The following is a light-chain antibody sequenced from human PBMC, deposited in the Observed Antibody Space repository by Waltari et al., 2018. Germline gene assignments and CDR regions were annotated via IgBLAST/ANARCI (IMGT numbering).Light chain of an antibody. CDR3: QQSYSTLYT. V-gene: IGKV1-39*01. CDR2: AAS. CDR1: QSISSY. Sequence: ASVGDRVTITCRASQSISSYLNWYQQKPGKAPKLLIYAASSLQSGVPSRFSGSGSGTDFTLTISSLQPEDFATYYCQQSYSTLYTFGQGTKLEIK. J-gene: IGKJ2*01.